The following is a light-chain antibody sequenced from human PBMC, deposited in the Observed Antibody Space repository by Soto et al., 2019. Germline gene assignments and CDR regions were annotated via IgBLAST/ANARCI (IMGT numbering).Light chain of an antibody. CDR1: SSNLGNNY. CDR2: DND. V-gene: IGLV1-51*01. J-gene: IGLJ2*01. Sequence: QSVLTQPPSVSAAPGQKVTISCSGSSSNLGNNYVFWSQQLPGTAPKLLIYDNDKRPSGIPDTVSGSKTVTSATLGITGLQKGAEAVYYSATCDRSLRVGVFGGGTKLTVL. CDR3: ATCDRSLRVGV.